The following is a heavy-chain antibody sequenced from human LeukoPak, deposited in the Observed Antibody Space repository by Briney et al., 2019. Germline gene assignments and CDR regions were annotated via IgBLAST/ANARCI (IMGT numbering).Heavy chain of an antibody. Sequence: ASVKVSCKASGYTFTSYGISWVRQPPGQGREGMGWISAYNGNTNYAQKLQGRVTMTTDTSTSTAYMELRSLRSDDTAVYYCARDSGIAAAGTRGYWGQGTLVTVSS. CDR3: ARDSGIAAAGTRGY. CDR1: GYTFTSYG. V-gene: IGHV1-18*01. D-gene: IGHD6-13*01. CDR2: ISAYNGNT. J-gene: IGHJ4*02.